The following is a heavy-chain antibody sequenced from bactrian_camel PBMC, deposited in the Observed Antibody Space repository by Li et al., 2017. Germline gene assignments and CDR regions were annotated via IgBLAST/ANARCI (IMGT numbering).Heavy chain of an antibody. D-gene: IGHD5*01. CDR1: GDTVSSLYC. V-gene: IGHV3-2*01. J-gene: IGHJ4*01. Sequence: VQLVESGGGSVQAGGSLRLSCAASGDTVSSLYCMGWFRQAPGKEREGVATIYSYGETNYVTSVKGRFTISRDNATNTLHLQMDHLRTDDTAIYYCAAGWSYGVGTLLRRHYDYWGQGTQVTVS. CDR2: IYSYGET. CDR3: AAGWSYGVGTLLRRHYDY.